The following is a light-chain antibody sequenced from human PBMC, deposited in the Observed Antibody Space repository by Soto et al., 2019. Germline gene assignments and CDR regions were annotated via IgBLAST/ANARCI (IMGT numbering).Light chain of an antibody. CDR3: QHLRTYPFS. Sequence: EIVLTQSPATLSLSPGERATLSCRASQSVSSYLAWYQQKPGQAPRLLIYDASNRATGIPARFSGSGSGTDFTLTINNLQAEDFATYYCQHLRTYPFSFGQGTKLVIK. CDR2: DAS. V-gene: IGKV3-11*01. CDR1: QSVSSY. J-gene: IGKJ2*03.